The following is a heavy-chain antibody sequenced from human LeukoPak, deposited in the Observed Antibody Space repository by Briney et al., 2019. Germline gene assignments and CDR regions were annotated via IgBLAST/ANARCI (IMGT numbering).Heavy chain of an antibody. CDR2: ISGSGGST. V-gene: IGHV3-23*01. CDR1: GFTFSHHG. Sequence: GGTLRLSCAASGFTFSHHGMNWVRQAPGKGLEWDSAISGSGGSTYYADSVKGRFTISRDNSKNTLYLQMNSLRAEDTAVYYCAKDDYYDSSGHPFDYWGQGTLVTVSS. J-gene: IGHJ4*02. CDR3: AKDDYYDSSGHPFDY. D-gene: IGHD3-22*01.